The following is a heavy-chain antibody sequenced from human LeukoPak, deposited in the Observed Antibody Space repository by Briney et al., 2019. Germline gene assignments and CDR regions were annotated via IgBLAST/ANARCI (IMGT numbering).Heavy chain of an antibody. J-gene: IGHJ6*02. V-gene: IGHV1-2*06. D-gene: IGHD6-6*01. CDR1: GYTFTGYY. CDR2: INPNSGGT. Sequence: ASVKVSCKASGYTFTGYYMHWVRQAPGQGLEWMGRINPNSGGTNYAQKFQGRVTMTRDTSISTAYMELSRLRSDDTAVYFCARSGPYSSSDYYYYGMDVWGQGTTVTASS. CDR3: ARSGPYSSSDYYYYGMDV.